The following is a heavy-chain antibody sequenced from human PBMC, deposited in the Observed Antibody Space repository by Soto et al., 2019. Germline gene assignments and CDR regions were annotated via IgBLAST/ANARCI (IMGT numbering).Heavy chain of an antibody. Sequence: EVQLVESGGGLVKPGGSLRLSCAASGFTFSNAWMSWVRQAPGKGLEWVGRIKSKTDGGTTDYAAPVKGRFTISRDDSQYTLYLQKHSLKPEDTAVYYCEFWSGDYNSDSCGQGTPLTLSS. CDR1: GFTFSNAW. CDR2: IKSKTDGGTT. V-gene: IGHV3-15*05. J-gene: IGHJ4*02. D-gene: IGHD3-3*01. CDR3: EFWSGDYNSDS.